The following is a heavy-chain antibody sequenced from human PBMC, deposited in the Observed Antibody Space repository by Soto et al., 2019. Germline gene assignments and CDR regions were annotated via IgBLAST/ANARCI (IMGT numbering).Heavy chain of an antibody. CDR2: IYHSGST. CDR3: AREAVAGTEYYFDY. D-gene: IGHD6-19*01. CDR1: GGSISSGGYS. J-gene: IGHJ4*02. V-gene: IGHV4-30-2*01. Sequence: QLQLQESGSGLVKPSQTLSLTRAVSGGSISSGGYSWSWIRQPPGKGLEWIGYIYHSGSTYYNPSLKSRVTISVDRSKNQFSLKLSSETAADTAVYYCAREAVAGTEYYFDYWGQGTLVTVSS.